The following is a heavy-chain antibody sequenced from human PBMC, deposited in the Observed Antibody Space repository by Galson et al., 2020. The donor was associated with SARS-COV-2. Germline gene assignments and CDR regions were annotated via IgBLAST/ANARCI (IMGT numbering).Heavy chain of an antibody. V-gene: IGHV1-24*01. D-gene: IGHD3-3*01. CDR1: GYTLTELS. CDR2: FDPEDGET. Sequence: ASVKVSCKVSGYTLTELSMHWVRQAPGKGLEWMGGFDPEDGETIYAQKFQGRVTMTEDTSTDTAYMELSSLRSEDTAVYYCATDLAIFGVVILHYWGQGTLVTVSS. J-gene: IGHJ4*02. CDR3: ATDLAIFGVVILHY.